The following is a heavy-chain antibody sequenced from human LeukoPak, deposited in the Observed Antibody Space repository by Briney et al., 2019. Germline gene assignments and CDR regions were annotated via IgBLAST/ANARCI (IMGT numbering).Heavy chain of an antibody. Sequence: PGGSLRLSCAASGLTFSSHWMHWVRQAPGKGLEWVSGISWNSGSIGCADSVKGRFTISRDNAKNSLYLQMNSLRAEDTALYYCAKDASWILNDAFDIWGQGTMVTVSS. J-gene: IGHJ3*02. D-gene: IGHD5-12*01. CDR2: ISWNSGSI. V-gene: IGHV3-9*01. CDR1: GLTFSSHW. CDR3: AKDASWILNDAFDI.